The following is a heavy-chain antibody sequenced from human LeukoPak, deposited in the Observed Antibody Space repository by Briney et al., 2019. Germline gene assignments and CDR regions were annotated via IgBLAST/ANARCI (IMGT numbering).Heavy chain of an antibody. CDR3: ASFFNCSGGSCYSVFDY. CDR2: INHSGST. J-gene: IGHJ4*02. CDR1: GGSFSGYY. Sequence: SETLSLTCAVYGGSFSGYYWSWIRQPPGKGLEWIGEINHSGSTNYNPSLKSRVTISVDTSKNQFSLKLSSVTAADTAEYYCASFFNCSGGSCYSVFDYWGQGTLVTVSS. V-gene: IGHV4-34*01. D-gene: IGHD2-15*01.